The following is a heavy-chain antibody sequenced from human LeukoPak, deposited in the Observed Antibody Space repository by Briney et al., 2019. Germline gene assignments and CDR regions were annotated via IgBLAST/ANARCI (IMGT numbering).Heavy chain of an antibody. CDR3: ASNSGSYLGGDY. CDR2: ISAYNGNT. Sequence: ASVKVSCKASGYTFTSYGISWVRQAPGQGLEWMGWISAYNGNTNYAQKLQGRVTMTTDTSTSTAYMELRSLRSGDTAAYYCASNSGSYLGGDYWGQGTLVTVSS. V-gene: IGHV1-18*01. CDR1: GYTFTSYG. D-gene: IGHD1-26*01. J-gene: IGHJ4*02.